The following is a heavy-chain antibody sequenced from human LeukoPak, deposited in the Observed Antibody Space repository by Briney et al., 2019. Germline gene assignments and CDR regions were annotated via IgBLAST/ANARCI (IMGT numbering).Heavy chain of an antibody. CDR3: ARGVWSGYYTNYYYYMDV. D-gene: IGHD3-3*01. Sequence: SETLSLTCTVSGGSISSCYWSWIRQPPGKGLEWIGYIYYSGSTNYNPSLKSRVTISVDTSKNQFSLKLSSVTAADTAVYYCARGVWSGYYTNYYYYMDVWGKGTTVTVSS. CDR2: IYYSGST. V-gene: IGHV4-59*01. J-gene: IGHJ6*03. CDR1: GGSISSCY.